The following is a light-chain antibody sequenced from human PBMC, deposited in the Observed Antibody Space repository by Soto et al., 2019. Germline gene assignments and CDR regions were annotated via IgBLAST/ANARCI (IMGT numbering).Light chain of an antibody. V-gene: IGLV2-11*01. CDR1: SSDVGGYNY. CDR3: QSYDSSLSRV. CDR2: GNS. Sequence: QSALTQPRSVSGSPGQSVTISCTGTSSDVGGYNYVSWYQQHPGKAPKLLIYGNSNRPSGVPDRFSGSKSGTSASLAITGLQAEDEADYYRQSYDSSLSRVFGGGTKLTVL. J-gene: IGLJ2*01.